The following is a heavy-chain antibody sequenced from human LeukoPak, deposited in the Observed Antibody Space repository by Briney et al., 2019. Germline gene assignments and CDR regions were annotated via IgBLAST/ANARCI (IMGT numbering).Heavy chain of an antibody. CDR1: GFTFSSYA. Sequence: PGGSLRPSCAASGFTFSSYAMSWVRQAPGKGLEWVSAISGSGGSTYYADSVKGRFTISRDNSKNTLYLQMNSLRAEDTAVYYCARDPKNWNYEIDAFDIWGQGTMVTVSS. V-gene: IGHV3-23*01. D-gene: IGHD1-7*01. CDR3: ARDPKNWNYEIDAFDI. J-gene: IGHJ3*02. CDR2: ISGSGGST.